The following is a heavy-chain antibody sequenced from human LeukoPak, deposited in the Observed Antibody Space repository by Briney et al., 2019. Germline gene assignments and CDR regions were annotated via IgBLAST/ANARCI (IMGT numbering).Heavy chain of an antibody. J-gene: IGHJ4*02. CDR2: INPNSGGT. CDR1: GYTFTGYY. D-gene: IGHD2-21*02. CDR3: ARDLLAEDSYCGGDCYSGY. V-gene: IGHV1-2*02. Sequence: ASVKVSCKASGYTFTGYYMHWVRQAPGQGLEWMGWINPNSGGTNYAQKFQGRVTMTRDTSISTAYMELSRLRSDDTAVYYCARDLLAEDSYCGGDCYSGYWGQGTLVTVSS.